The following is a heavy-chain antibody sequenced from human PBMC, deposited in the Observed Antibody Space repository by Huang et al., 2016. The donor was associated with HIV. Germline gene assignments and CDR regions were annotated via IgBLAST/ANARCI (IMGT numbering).Heavy chain of an antibody. CDR1: GYIFTSSG. J-gene: IGHJ3*01. V-gene: IGHV1-18*01. CDR3: ARARLTDDAFDV. CDR2: ISAYNGNT. D-gene: IGHD3-16*01. Sequence: QVQLVQSGAEEKKPGASVKVSCKASGYIFTSSGISWVRQVPGQGLEWMGWISAYNGNTNYAPKLQGRVSMTTDTSTTTAYMDLRSLRSDDTAVYYCARARLTDDAFDVWGQGTMVTVSS.